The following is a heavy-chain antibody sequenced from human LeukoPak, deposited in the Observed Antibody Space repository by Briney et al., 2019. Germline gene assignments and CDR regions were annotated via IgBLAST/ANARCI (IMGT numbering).Heavy chain of an antibody. CDR1: GGSISSSSYY. CDR3: ASSFYYDSVDAFDI. V-gene: IGHV4-61*01. J-gene: IGHJ3*02. CDR2: IYYSGST. D-gene: IGHD3-22*01. Sequence: SVTLSLTCTVSGGSISSSSYYWSWIRQPPGKGLEWIGYIYYSGSTNYNPSLKSRVTISVDTSKNQFSLKLSSVTAADTAVYYCASSFYYDSVDAFDIWGQGTMVTVSS.